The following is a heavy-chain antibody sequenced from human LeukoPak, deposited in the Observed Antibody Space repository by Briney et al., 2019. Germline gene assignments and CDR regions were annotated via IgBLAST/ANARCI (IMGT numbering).Heavy chain of an antibody. V-gene: IGHV1-46*01. Sequence: ASVKVSCKASGYTFTSYYMHWVRQAPGQGFEWMGIINPSGGSTSYAQKFQGRVTMTRDTSTSTVYMELSRLRSDDTAVYYCARDSLHYGMDVWGQGTTVTVSS. CDR1: GYTFTSYY. CDR2: INPSGGST. D-gene: IGHD2-21*02. J-gene: IGHJ6*02. CDR3: ARDSLHYGMDV.